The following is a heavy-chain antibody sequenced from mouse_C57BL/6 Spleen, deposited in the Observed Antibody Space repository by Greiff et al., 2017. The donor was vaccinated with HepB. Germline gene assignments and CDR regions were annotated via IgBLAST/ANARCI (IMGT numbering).Heavy chain of an antibody. CDR1: GYTFTDYE. V-gene: IGHV1-15*01. CDR3: TKLHYYGSISFAY. CDR2: IDPETGGT. Sequence: QVQLQQSGAELVRPGASVTLSCKASGYTFTDYEMHWVKQTPVHGLEWIGAIDPETGGTAYNQKFKGKAILTADKSSSTAYMELRSLTSEDSAVYYCTKLHYYGSISFAYWGQGTLVTVSA. J-gene: IGHJ3*01. D-gene: IGHD1-1*01.